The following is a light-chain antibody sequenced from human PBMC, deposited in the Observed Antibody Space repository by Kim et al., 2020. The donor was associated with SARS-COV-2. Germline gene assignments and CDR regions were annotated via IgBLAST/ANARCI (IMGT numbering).Light chain of an antibody. V-gene: IGKV3-11*01. J-gene: IGKJ4*01. CDR3: HQRRDWPLT. CDR1: QSVSSS. Sequence: LSPGERATLSCRASQSVSSSLASYQQKPGQAPRLLIYDASSRATGIPARFSGSGSGTDFTLTISSLEPEDFAVYYCHQRRDWPLTFGAGTKVDIK. CDR2: DAS.